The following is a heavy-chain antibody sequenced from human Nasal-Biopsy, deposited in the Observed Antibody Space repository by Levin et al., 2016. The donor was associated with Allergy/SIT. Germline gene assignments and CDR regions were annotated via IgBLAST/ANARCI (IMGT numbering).Heavy chain of an antibody. CDR2: ISSSSSFR. Sequence: GESLKISCVGSGFNFRDYSMNWVRQAPGKGLEWVSFISSSSSFRYYADSMRGRVTISRDNARNSVFLQINSLRADDTASYYCARDFLWGGIEYFAMDVWGQGTTVTVSS. CDR3: ARDFLWGGIEYFAMDV. V-gene: IGHV3-21*04. D-gene: IGHD7-27*01. J-gene: IGHJ6*02. CDR1: GFNFRDYS.